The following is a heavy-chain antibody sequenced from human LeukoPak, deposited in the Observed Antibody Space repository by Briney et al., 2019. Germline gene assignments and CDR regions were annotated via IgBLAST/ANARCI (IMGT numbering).Heavy chain of an antibody. J-gene: IGHJ4*02. CDR2: IKEAGSEK. D-gene: IGHD7-27*01. CDR3: TTSNWGAWY. Sequence: GGSLRLSCAASGFTFSNYWMSWVRQAPGKGLEFMANIKEAGSEKYYVDSVKGRFTISRDNDKNLVHLQMNSLRAEDTAVYYCTTSNWGAWYWGQGTLVTVSS. V-gene: IGHV3-7*01. CDR1: GFTFSNYW.